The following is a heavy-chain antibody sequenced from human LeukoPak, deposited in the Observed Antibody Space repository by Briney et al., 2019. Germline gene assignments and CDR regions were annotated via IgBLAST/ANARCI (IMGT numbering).Heavy chain of an antibody. CDR1: GFTFGDYA. D-gene: IGHD6-19*01. CDR2: IRSKAYGGTT. V-gene: IGHV3-49*04. Sequence: GGSLRLSCTASGFTFGDYAMSWVRQAPGKGLEWVGFIRSKAYGGTTEYAASVKGRFTISRDDSKSIAYLQMNSLRAEDTAVYYCAKAIAVAGGNYWGQGTLVTVSS. J-gene: IGHJ4*02. CDR3: AKAIAVAGGNY.